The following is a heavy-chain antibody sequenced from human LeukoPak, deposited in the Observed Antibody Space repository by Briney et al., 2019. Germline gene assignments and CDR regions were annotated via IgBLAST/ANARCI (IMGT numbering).Heavy chain of an antibody. V-gene: IGHV1-3*01. CDR1: GYTFTSYG. Sequence: ASVKVSCKASGYTFTSYGISWVRQAPGQGLEWMGWINAGNGNTKYSQKSQGRVTITRDTSASTAYMELSSLRSEDTAVYYCARQRRVTTPNAFDIWGQGTMVTVSS. CDR2: INAGNGNT. CDR3: ARQRRVTTPNAFDI. J-gene: IGHJ3*02. D-gene: IGHD3-9*01.